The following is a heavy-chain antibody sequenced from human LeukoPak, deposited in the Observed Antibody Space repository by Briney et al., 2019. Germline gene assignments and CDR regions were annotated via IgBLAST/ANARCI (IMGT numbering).Heavy chain of an antibody. J-gene: IGHJ4*02. CDR2: ISGSGSNT. Sequence: PGGSLRLSCAASGFTFSSFAMSWVRQAPGEGLEWVSRISGSGSNTYYAASVKGRFTISRDNSKNTLYLQMGSLRAEDMAVYYCARGGEGFLDYWGQGTLVTVSS. V-gene: IGHV3-23*01. CDR3: ARGGEGFLDY. CDR1: GFTFSSFA. D-gene: IGHD4-17*01.